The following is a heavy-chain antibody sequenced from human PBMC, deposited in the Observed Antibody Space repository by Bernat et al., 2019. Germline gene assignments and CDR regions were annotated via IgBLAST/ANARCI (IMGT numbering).Heavy chain of an antibody. CDR1: GFTFTSYG. V-gene: IGHV3-30*18. D-gene: IGHD2-2*01. Sequence: QVQLVESGGGVVQPGRSLRLSCAASGFTFTSYGMYWVRQAPGKGLEWVAVISYDGSNKYYADSVKGRFTISRDNSKNTLYLQMNSLRPEDTAVYYCAKDFHRYCSGTSCYAYADYWGQGTLVTVSS. J-gene: IGHJ4*02. CDR3: AKDFHRYCSGTSCYAYADY. CDR2: ISYDGSNK.